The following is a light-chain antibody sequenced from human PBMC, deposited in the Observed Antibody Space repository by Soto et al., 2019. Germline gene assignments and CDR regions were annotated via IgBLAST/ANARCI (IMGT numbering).Light chain of an antibody. Sequence: DIVMTQTPLSLTVTPGEPASISCRASHRLLDSDDGNTYLDWYLQKPGQSPQLLIYTVSYRASGVPDRFSGSGSGTDFTLKISRVEAADVGVYYCMQALQSLTFGQGTRLEIK. J-gene: IGKJ5*01. CDR1: HRLLDSDDGNTY. CDR3: MQALQSLT. V-gene: IGKV2-40*01. CDR2: TVS.